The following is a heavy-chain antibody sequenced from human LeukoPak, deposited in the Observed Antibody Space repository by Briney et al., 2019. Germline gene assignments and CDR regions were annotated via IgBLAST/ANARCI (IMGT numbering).Heavy chain of an antibody. V-gene: IGHV3-7*01. CDR2: IKQDGSEK. Sequence: QSGGSLRLSCAASGFTFSSYWMSWVRQAPGKGLEWVANIKQDGSEKYYVDSVKGRFTISRDNAKNSLYLQMNSLRAEDTAVYYCARAEQLIEYDILTGYYKGRQGYYFDYWGQGTLVTVSS. CDR3: ARAEQLIEYDILTGYYKGRQGYYFDY. D-gene: IGHD3-9*01. J-gene: IGHJ4*02. CDR1: GFTFSSYW.